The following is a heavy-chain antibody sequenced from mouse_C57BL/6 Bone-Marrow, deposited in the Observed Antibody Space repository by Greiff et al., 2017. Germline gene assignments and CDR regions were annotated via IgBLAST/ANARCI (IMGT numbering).Heavy chain of an antibody. CDR2: IRNKANGYTT. V-gene: IGHV7-3*01. J-gene: IGHJ1*03. CDR3: ARLYGNYVWYLDV. CDR1: GFTFTDYY. D-gene: IGHD2-1*01. Sequence: EVQLVESGGGLVQPGGSLSLSCAASGFTFTDYYMSWVRQPPGKALEWLGFIRNKANGYTTEYSASVKGRFTISRDNSQSILYLQLNALRAEDSATYYCARLYGNYVWYLDVWGTGTTVTVSS.